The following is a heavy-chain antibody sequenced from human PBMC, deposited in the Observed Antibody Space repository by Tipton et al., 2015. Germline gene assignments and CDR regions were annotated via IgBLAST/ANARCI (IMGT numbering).Heavy chain of an antibody. Sequence: SLRLSCAASGFTFSSCAMTWVRQAPGKGLEWISRINPDGTSTAYADSVRGRFTISRDNSKNMVYLQMNSPRGEDTAVYFCAKVYRSHSSTLDYWGQGILVTVSS. CDR1: GFTFSSCA. CDR3: AKVYRSHSSTLDY. D-gene: IGHD2-2*01. V-gene: IGHV3-74*03. CDR2: INPDGTST. J-gene: IGHJ4*02.